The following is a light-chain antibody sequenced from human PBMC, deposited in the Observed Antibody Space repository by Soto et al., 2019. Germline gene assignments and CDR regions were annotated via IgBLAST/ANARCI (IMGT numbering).Light chain of an antibody. J-gene: IGKJ1*01. CDR1: QSVSSSY. Sequence: EIVLTQSPVTLSLSPGERATLSCRASQSVSSSYLAWYQQKPGQAPRLLIYGASSRATGSPDRFSGSGSGTDFTLTISRLEPEDFAVYYYQQYGSSPETFGQGTKVDIK. CDR2: GAS. V-gene: IGKV3-20*01. CDR3: QQYGSSPET.